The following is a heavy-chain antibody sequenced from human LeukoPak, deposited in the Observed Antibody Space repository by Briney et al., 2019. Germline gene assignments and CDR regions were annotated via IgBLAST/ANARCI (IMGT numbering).Heavy chain of an antibody. CDR1: GFTFSSHG. CDR3: AKETGRWELE. V-gene: IGHV3-30*18. Sequence: PGGSLTLSCAASGFTFSSHGIHWVRQAPGKGLEWVAVISNDGSNKYYADSVKGRFTISRDNSKNTLYLQMNSLRAEDTAVYYCAKETGRWELEWGQGTLVTVSS. D-gene: IGHD1-26*01. CDR2: ISNDGSNK. J-gene: IGHJ4*02.